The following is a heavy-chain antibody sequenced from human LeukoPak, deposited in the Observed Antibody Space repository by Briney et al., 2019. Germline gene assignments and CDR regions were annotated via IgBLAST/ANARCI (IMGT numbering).Heavy chain of an antibody. D-gene: IGHD3-10*01. CDR1: GGSISSYY. CDR3: ARASGLPY. Sequence: SETLSFTCTVSGGSISSYYWSWIRQPPGKGLEWIGYIYYSGSTNYNPSLKSRVTISVDTSKNQFSLRLSSVTAADTAVYYCARASGLPYWGQGTLVTVSS. CDR2: IYYSGST. V-gene: IGHV4-59*01. J-gene: IGHJ4*02.